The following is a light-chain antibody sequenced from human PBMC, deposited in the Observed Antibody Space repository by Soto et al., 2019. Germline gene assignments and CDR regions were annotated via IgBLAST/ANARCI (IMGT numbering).Light chain of an antibody. V-gene: IGKV1-5*03. Sequence: DFQMTQSPSTLSASVGDRVTITCRASQTINSWLAWYQQKPGKAPKLLIYKASYLQSWVPSTFSGSGSGTEFTLTISSLQPDDFATYYCQQYKSYSSWTFGQGTKVDIK. CDR1: QTINSW. J-gene: IGKJ1*01. CDR3: QQYKSYSSWT. CDR2: KAS.